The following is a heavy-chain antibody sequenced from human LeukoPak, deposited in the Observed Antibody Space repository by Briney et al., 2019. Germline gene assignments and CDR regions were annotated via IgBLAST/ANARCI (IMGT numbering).Heavy chain of an antibody. CDR2: IRSKANSYAT. J-gene: IGHJ4*02. Sequence: GGSLRLSCAASGFTFSGSGMHWVRQASGKGREWVGRIRSKANSYATAYAASVKGRFTISRDDSKNTAYLQMNSLKTEDTAVYYCTSGGYSYGTDYWGQGTLVTVSS. V-gene: IGHV3-73*01. D-gene: IGHD5-18*01. CDR3: TSGGYSYGTDY. CDR1: GFTFSGSG.